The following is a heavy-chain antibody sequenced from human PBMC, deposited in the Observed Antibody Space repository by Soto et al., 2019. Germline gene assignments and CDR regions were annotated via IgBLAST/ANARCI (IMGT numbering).Heavy chain of an antibody. Sequence: QVQLVESGGGVVQPGRSLRLSCAASGFTFSRYAMHWVRQAPGKGLEWVAVISYDGSNKYYADSVKGRFTISRDNSKNTLYLQMNSLRAEDTAVYYCARFWSGIDYWGQGTLVTVS. J-gene: IGHJ4*02. CDR1: GFTFSRYA. V-gene: IGHV3-30-3*01. CDR2: ISYDGSNK. CDR3: ARFWSGIDY. D-gene: IGHD2-8*02.